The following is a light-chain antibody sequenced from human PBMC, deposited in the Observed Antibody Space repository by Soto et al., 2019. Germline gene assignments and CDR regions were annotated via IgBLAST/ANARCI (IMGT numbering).Light chain of an antibody. CDR2: RSN. V-gene: IGLV1-47*01. CDR3: ATWDDSLSGWL. J-gene: IGLJ3*02. Sequence: QSALTQPPSASGTPGQRVTISCSGSASNIGTNYVYWYQQLPGTAPKLLINRSNQRPSGVPDRFSGSKSGTSASLAISGLRSEDDADYYCATWDDSLSGWLFGGGTKLTVL. CDR1: ASNIGTNY.